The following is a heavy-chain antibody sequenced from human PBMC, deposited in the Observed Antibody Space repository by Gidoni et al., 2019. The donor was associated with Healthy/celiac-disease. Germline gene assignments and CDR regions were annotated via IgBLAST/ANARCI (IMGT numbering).Heavy chain of an antibody. D-gene: IGHD6-6*01. CDR1: GFTLSSYA. CDR3: AKYPSPGRGQLALDY. CDR2: SSGSGGST. J-gene: IGHJ4*02. V-gene: IGHV3-23*01. Sequence: EVQLLESAGVLVQPGGSSRISCAASGFTLSSYAMSWVRQAPGKGLEWVAASSGSGGSTYYAESVKGRFTIYRDNYKNTLYLQMNSLRAEDTAVYYCAKYPSPGRGQLALDYWGQGTLVTVSS.